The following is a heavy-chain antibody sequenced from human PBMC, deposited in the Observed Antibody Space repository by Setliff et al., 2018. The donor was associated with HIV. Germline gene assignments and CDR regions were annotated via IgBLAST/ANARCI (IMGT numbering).Heavy chain of an antibody. J-gene: IGHJ1*01. CDR2: IRSKAYGGTT. Sequence: GGSLRLSCTASGFTFGDYAMSWVRQAPGKGLEWVGFIRSKAYGGTTEYAASVKGRFTISRDDSKSIAYLQMNSLKTEDTAVYYCTRDDRDCGGDCYVAEYFQHWGQGTLVTVSS. CDR1: GFTFGDYA. V-gene: IGHV3-49*04. CDR3: TRDDRDCGGDCYVAEYFQH. D-gene: IGHD2-21*02.